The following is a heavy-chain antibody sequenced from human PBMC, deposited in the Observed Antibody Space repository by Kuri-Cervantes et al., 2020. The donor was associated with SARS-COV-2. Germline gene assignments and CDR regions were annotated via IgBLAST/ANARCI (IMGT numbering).Heavy chain of an antibody. V-gene: IGHV4-34*01. CDR2: INYSGTT. D-gene: IGHD3-3*01. Sequence: ESLKISCGVYGGSFSNFLWDWVRQPPGKGLEWIGEINYSGTTNYNPSLKSRVTISVDPSKNLFSLNLTSVTAADTAVYYCARGARITIFGVVIRGRENPCFDPWGQGTLVTVSS. J-gene: IGHJ5*02. CDR3: ARGARITIFGVVIRGRENPCFDP. CDR1: GGSFSNFL.